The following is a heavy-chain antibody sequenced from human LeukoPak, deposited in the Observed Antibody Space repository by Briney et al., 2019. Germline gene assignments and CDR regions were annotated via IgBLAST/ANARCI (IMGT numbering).Heavy chain of an antibody. CDR3: ARVDSSGWDLAP. V-gene: IGHV1-2*02. D-gene: IGHD6-19*01. Sequence: ASVKVSCKASGYTFTGYYMHWVRQAPGQGLEWMGWINPNSGGTNYAQKFQGRVTMTRDASISTAYMELSRLRSDDTAVYYCARVDSSGWDLAPWGQGTLVTVSS. CDR2: INPNSGGT. J-gene: IGHJ5*02. CDR1: GYTFTGYY.